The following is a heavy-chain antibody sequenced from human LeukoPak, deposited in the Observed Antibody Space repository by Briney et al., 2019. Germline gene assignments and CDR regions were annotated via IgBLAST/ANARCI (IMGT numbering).Heavy chain of an antibody. J-gene: IGHJ4*02. D-gene: IGHD3-22*01. CDR3: ARHVYANYYDSSGYLRFGSLSYFDY. CDR2: IYYSGST. Sequence: MSSETLSLTCTVSGGSISSSSYYWGWIRQPPGKGLEWIGSIYYSGSTYYNPSLKGRVTISVDTSKNQFSLKLSSVTAADTAVYYCARHVYANYYDSSGYLRFGSLSYFDYWGQGTLVTVSS. CDR1: GGSISSSSYY. V-gene: IGHV4-39*01.